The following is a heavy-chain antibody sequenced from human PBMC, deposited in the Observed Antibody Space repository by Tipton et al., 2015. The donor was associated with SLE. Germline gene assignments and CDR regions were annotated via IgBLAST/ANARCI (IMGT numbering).Heavy chain of an antibody. D-gene: IGHD1-26*01. Sequence: TLSLTCAVYGGSFSGYYWIWIRQPPGKGLEWIGEINHSGSTNYNPSLKSRVTISVDTSKNQFSLKLSSVTAADTAVYYCARGGSGSYHWYFDLWGRGTLVTVSS. J-gene: IGHJ2*01. CDR3: ARGGSGSYHWYFDL. CDR2: INHSGST. V-gene: IGHV4-34*01. CDR1: GGSFSGYY.